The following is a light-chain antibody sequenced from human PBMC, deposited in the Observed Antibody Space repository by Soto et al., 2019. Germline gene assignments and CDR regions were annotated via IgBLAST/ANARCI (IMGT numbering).Light chain of an antibody. CDR3: TSFTTTNMWV. Sequence: QSALTQPASVSGSPGQSITISCTGTSSDIGVYNYVSWYQQHPGKAPKLVICEVSNRPSGVSSRFSGSKSGNTASLTISGLGGEEGADNYCTSFTTTNMWVFGGGTKLTVL. J-gene: IGLJ3*02. V-gene: IGLV2-14*01. CDR2: EVS. CDR1: SSDIGVYNY.